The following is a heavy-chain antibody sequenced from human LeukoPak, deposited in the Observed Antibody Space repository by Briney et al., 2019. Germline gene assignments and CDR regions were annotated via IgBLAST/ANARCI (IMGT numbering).Heavy chain of an antibody. CDR2: IYNSGST. Sequence: SETLSLICTVSGVSISIYYWSWIRQPPGKGLEWIGYIYNSGSTSYNPSPKSRATISADTSKNQFSLKLSSVTAADTAVYYCVRDRELNYWGQGTLVTVSS. D-gene: IGHD1-7*01. V-gene: IGHV4-59*01. CDR3: VRDRELNY. J-gene: IGHJ4*02. CDR1: GVSISIYY.